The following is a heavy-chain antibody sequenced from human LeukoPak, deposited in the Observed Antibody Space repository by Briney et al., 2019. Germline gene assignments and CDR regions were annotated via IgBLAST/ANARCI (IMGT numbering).Heavy chain of an antibody. CDR1: GFTFSSYS. D-gene: IGHD2-2*01. Sequence: GGSLRLSCAASGFTFSSYSMNWVRQAPGKGLEWVSYISSSSSTIYYADSVKGRFTISRDNAKNSLYLQMNSLRAEDTAVYYCARVDIVVVPAASDIDYWGQGTLVTVSS. CDR3: ARVDIVVVPAASDIDY. CDR2: ISSSSSTI. J-gene: IGHJ4*02. V-gene: IGHV3-48*01.